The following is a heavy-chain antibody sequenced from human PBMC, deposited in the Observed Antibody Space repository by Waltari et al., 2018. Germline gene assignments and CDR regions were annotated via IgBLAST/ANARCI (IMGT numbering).Heavy chain of an antibody. D-gene: IGHD6-13*01. V-gene: IGHV4-39*07. J-gene: IGHJ3*02. CDR2: IYYSRRT. CDR1: GGSISSSSYY. CDR3: ARERVLAAAGHDAFDI. Sequence: QLQLQESGPGLVKPSETLSLTCTVSGGSISSSSYYWGWIRQPPGKGLEWIGSIYYSRRTYNNPSLKSRVTITVDTTKNPFSLKLSSVTAADTAVYYCARERVLAAAGHDAFDIWGQGTMVTVSS.